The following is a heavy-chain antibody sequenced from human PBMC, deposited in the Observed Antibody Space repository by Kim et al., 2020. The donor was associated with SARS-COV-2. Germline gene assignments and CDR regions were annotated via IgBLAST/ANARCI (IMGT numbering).Heavy chain of an antibody. J-gene: IGHJ4*02. Sequence: SETLSLTCAVYGGSFSGYYWSWIRQPPGKGLEWIGEINHSGSTNYNPSLKSRVTISVDTSKNQFSLKLSSVTAADTAVYYCAREGDYSSFFDYWGQGTLVTVSS. CDR2: INHSGST. D-gene: IGHD4-4*01. CDR1: GGSFSGYY. V-gene: IGHV4-34*01. CDR3: AREGDYSSFFDY.